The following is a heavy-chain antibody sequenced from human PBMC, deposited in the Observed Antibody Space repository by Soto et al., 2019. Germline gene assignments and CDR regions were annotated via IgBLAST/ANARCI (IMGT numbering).Heavy chain of an antibody. CDR3: TRDMWAYSGTWESNH. D-gene: IGHD1-26*01. J-gene: IGHJ5*02. V-gene: IGHV3-48*01. CDR2: IGNSGSVI. CDR1: GFRFSSHA. Sequence: EVQLVESGGGLVQPGGSLRLSCVVSGFRFSSHALNWVRQAPGKGLEWVSYIGNSGSVIVYADSVRGRFTVSRDDAKNSLYLQMNSLRAEDTAVYYCTRDMWAYSGTWESNHWGQGILVTVSS.